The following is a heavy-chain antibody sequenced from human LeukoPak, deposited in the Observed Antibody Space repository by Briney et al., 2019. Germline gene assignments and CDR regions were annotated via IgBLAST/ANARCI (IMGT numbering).Heavy chain of an antibody. CDR2: MNPNSGNT. V-gene: IGHV1-8*01. CDR1: GYTFTSYD. D-gene: IGHD6-13*01. Sequence: SVKVSCKASGYTFTSYDINWVRQATGQGLEWMGWMNPNSGNTGYVQKFQGRVTMTRNTSISTAYMELSSLRSEDTAVYYCASRTAAGTDYWGQGTLVTVSS. J-gene: IGHJ4*02. CDR3: ASRTAAGTDY.